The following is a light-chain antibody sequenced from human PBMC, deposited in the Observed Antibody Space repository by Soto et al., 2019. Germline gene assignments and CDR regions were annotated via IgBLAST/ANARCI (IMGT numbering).Light chain of an antibody. J-gene: IGKJ4*02. Sequence: DIQLSQSPSSVSASVGDRVPIPCRATQGSSSYLAWYQQTPGQAPKLLIYAASRRQTGIPARFSGSGSGTDFTLTISSLQPEDFAAYYCQQDNSSPRTFGRGTKVDIK. V-gene: IGKV1D-12*01. CDR2: AAS. CDR3: QQDNSSPRT. CDR1: QGSSSY.